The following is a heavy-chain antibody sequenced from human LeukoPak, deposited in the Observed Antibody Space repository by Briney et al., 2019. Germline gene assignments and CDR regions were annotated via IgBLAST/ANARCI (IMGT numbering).Heavy chain of an antibody. Sequence: GGSLRLSCAASGFTFSTYGMHWVRQAPGKGLEWVAFIRFDGSNKFYADSVKGRFTISRDNSKNTLYLQMNSLRAEDTAVYYCAKRYSSGWFVDYWGQGTLVTVSS. D-gene: IGHD6-19*01. V-gene: IGHV3-30*02. CDR1: GFTFSTYG. CDR3: AKRYSSGWFVDY. CDR2: IRFDGSNK. J-gene: IGHJ4*02.